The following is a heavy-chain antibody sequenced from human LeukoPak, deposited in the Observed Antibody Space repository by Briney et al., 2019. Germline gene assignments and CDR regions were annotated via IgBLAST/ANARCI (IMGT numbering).Heavy chain of an antibody. D-gene: IGHD3-22*01. CDR3: AKDASGWLFDRIDY. V-gene: IGHV3-30*18. CDR2: KSSTKT. Sequence: PGGSLRLSCAASGFTFSDFVMYWVRQAPGKGLEWVAAVKSSTKTHYADSVKGRFTISRDNSKSTLYLQMNSLRAEDTAVYYCAKDASGWLFDRIDYWGQGTLVTVSS. J-gene: IGHJ4*02. CDR1: GFTFSDFV.